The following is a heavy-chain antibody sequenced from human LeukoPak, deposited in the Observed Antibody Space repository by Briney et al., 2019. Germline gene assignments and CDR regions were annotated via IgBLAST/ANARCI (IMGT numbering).Heavy chain of an antibody. D-gene: IGHD3-9*01. CDR3: ARDGGYFDWLLSDYYYYYYMDV. Sequence: GGSLRLSCAASGFTVSSNYMSWVRQAPGKGLEWVSVIYSGGSTYYADSVKGRFTISRDNSKDTLYLQMNSLRAEDTAVYYCARDGGYFDWLLSDYYYYYYMDVWGKGTTVTVSS. CDR2: IYSGGST. V-gene: IGHV3-53*05. J-gene: IGHJ6*03. CDR1: GFTVSSNY.